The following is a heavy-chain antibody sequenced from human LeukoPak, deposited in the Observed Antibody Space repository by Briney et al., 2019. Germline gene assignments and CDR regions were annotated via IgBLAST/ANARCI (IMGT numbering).Heavy chain of an antibody. D-gene: IGHD2-2*01. CDR2: INHSGST. CDR3: ARNKHQLAAGDY. J-gene: IGHJ4*02. V-gene: IGHV4-34*01. CDR1: GGSFSGYY. Sequence: SETLSLTCAVYGGSFSGYYWSWIRQPPGKGLEWIGEINHSGSTNYNPSLKSRVTISVDTSKNQFSLKLGSVTAADTAVYYCARNKHQLAAGDYWGQGTLVTVSS.